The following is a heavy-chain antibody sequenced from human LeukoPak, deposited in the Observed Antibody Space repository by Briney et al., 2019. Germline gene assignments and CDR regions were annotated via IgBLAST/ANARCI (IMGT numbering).Heavy chain of an antibody. CDR2: IYNSGST. CDR1: GCSISTYY. CDR3: AGVAHSNGIDY. J-gene: IGHJ4*02. D-gene: IGHD2/OR15-2a*01. Sequence: SETLSLTCTISGCSISTYYWSWIRQPPGKGLEWIGFIYNSGSTNYNPSLKSRVTISVDASKNQFSLNLTSVTAADTAVYYCAGVAHSNGIDYWGQGTLVTASS. V-gene: IGHV4-59*01.